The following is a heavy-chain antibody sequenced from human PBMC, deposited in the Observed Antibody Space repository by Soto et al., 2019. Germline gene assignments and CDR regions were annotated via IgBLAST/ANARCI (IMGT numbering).Heavy chain of an antibody. J-gene: IGHJ6*03. CDR2: ISGSGGVT. V-gene: IGHV3-23*01. Sequence: EVQLLESGGGLVQPGGSLRLSCAASGFTFSSYAMSWVRQAPGKGLECVSTISGSGGVTKYADFVKGRFTITRDNSKYTLFLQVTSLRAADTAVYYCAKGASTVLFYHYMDVCGKGTTVTVSS. D-gene: IGHD2-2*01. CDR3: AKGASTVLFYHYMDV. CDR1: GFTFSSYA.